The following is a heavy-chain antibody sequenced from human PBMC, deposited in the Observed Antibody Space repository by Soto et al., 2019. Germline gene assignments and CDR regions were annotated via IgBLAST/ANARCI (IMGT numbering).Heavy chain of an antibody. D-gene: IGHD6-19*01. J-gene: IGHJ4*02. Sequence: EVQVLESGGGLVQPGGSLRLSCAASGFTFSSCAMGWVRQAPGKGLEWVSEISGNYGTYYAESVKGRFTISRDNSKNTLYLQMNTLRAEDTAVYYCAKGRIAVAGLFDSWGQGTLVTVSS. CDR1: GFTFSSCA. CDR2: ISGNYGT. V-gene: IGHV3-23*01. CDR3: AKGRIAVAGLFDS.